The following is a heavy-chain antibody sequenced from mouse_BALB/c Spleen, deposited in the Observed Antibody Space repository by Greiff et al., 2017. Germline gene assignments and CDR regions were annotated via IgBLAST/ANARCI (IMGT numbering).Heavy chain of an antibody. V-gene: IGHV5-17*02. D-gene: IGHD2-1*01. Sequence: EVKVVESGGGLVQPGGSRKLSCAASGFTFSSFGMHWVRQAPEKGLEWVAYISSGSSTIYYADTVKGRFTISRDNPKNTLFLQMTSLRSEDTAMYYCARSRSTMVMDYWGQGTSVTVSS. J-gene: IGHJ4*01. CDR1: GFTFSSFG. CDR3: ARSRSTMVMDY. CDR2: ISSGSSTI.